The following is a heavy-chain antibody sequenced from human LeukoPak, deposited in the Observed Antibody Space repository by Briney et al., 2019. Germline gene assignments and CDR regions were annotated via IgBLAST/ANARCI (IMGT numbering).Heavy chain of an antibody. V-gene: IGHV4-59*01. CDR1: GDSIKNYY. Sequence: SKTLSLTCTVSGDSIKNYYWIWIRQSPGKGLEWIGYIYYSGSTYYNPSLKSRVTMSVDTSKNQFSLKLNSVTAADTAVYYCARAGYCSSTSCQWVPLVWGQGTTVTVSS. CDR3: ARAGYCSSTSCQWVPLV. J-gene: IGHJ6*02. CDR2: IYYSGST. D-gene: IGHD2-2*03.